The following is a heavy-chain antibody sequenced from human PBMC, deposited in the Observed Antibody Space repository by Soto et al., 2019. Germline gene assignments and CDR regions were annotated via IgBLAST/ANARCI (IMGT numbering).Heavy chain of an antibody. CDR3: ARDPTVTKDHPVDS. CDR1: GGTFSSYT. D-gene: IGHD4-17*01. J-gene: IGHJ4*02. Sequence: QVQLVQSGAEVKKPGSSVKVSCKASGGTFSSYTISWVRQAPGQGLEWMGRIIPILGIANYAQKFQGRVTITADKSTSTAYMELSSLRSEDTAVYYCARDPTVTKDHPVDSWGQGTLVTVSS. V-gene: IGHV1-69*08. CDR2: IIPILGIA.